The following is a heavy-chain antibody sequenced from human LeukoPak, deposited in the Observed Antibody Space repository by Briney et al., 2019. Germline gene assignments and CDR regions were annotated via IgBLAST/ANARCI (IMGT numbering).Heavy chain of an antibody. CDR1: GGSISSYY. CDR3: ARAPGSAYYDFWSGYYSDAFDI. V-gene: IGHV4-4*07. CDR2: IYTSGST. Sequence: SETLSLTCTVSGGSISSYYWSWIRQPAGKGLEWIGRIYTSGSTNYNPSLKSRVTMSVDTSKNQFSLKLSSVTAADTAVYYCARAPGSAYYDFWSGYYSDAFDIWGQGTMVTVSS. J-gene: IGHJ3*02. D-gene: IGHD3-3*01.